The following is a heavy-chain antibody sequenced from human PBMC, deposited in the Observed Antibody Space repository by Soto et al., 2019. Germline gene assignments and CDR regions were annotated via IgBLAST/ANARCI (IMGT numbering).Heavy chain of an antibody. CDR2: ISYDGSNK. V-gene: IGHV3-30-3*01. Sequence: QVQLVESGGGVVQPGRSLRLSCAASGFTFSSYAMHWVRQAPGKGLEWVAVISYDGSNKYYADSVKGRFTISRDNFKDRLYLQKNSLRAEDTAVEYCARARIAVAGPFDYWGQGTLVTVSS. J-gene: IGHJ4*02. CDR1: GFTFSSYA. CDR3: ARARIAVAGPFDY. D-gene: IGHD6-19*01.